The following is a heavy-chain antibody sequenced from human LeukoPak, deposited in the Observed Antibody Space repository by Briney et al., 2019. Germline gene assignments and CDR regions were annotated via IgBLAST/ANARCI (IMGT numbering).Heavy chain of an antibody. V-gene: IGHV3-23*01. CDR2: ISGSGGGT. CDR3: AKGLTFYSYSGMDV. D-gene: IGHD6-19*01. Sequence: GGSLRLSCAASGFTFSTYWMSWVRQAPGKGLEWVSGISGSGGGTYYADSVKGRFTTSRDNSKNTLHLQMNSLRAEDTAVYYCAKGLTFYSYSGMDVWGQGTTVTVSS. J-gene: IGHJ6*02. CDR1: GFTFSTYW.